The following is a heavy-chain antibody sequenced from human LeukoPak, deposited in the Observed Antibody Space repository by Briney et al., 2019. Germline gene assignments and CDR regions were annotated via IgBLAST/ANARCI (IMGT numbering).Heavy chain of an antibody. V-gene: IGHV3-74*01. CDR2: INSDGINT. D-gene: IGHD3-22*01. Sequence: GGSLRLSCAASGFTFSNYWMHWVRHAPGKGLVWVSRINSDGINTSYADSVKGRFTISRDNAKNPLNLQMNSLRAEDTAVYYCARDLGQYYDTSDNWFDPWGQGTLVTVSS. CDR3: ARDLGQYYDTSDNWFDP. J-gene: IGHJ5*02. CDR1: GFTFSNYW.